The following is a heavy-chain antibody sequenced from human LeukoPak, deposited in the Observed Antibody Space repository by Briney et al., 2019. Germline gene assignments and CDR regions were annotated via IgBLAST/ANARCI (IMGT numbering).Heavy chain of an antibody. J-gene: IGHJ4*02. CDR1: GFTFSTYW. CDR2: IKEDGSEK. V-gene: IGHV3-7*01. D-gene: IGHD3-22*01. CDR3: ARDSSGYQ. Sequence: GGSLRLSCAASGFTFSTYWMSWVRQAPGKGLEWVANIKEDGSEKFYGDSVKGRFTISRDNAKNSLYLQMNSLRAEDTAVYYCARDSSGYQWGQGTLVTVSS.